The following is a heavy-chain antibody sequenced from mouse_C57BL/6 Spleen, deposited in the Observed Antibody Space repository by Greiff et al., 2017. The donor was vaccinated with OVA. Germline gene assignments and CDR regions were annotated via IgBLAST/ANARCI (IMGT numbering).Heavy chain of an antibody. V-gene: IGHV1-82*01. CDR2: IYPGDGDT. J-gene: IGHJ4*01. D-gene: IGHD1-1*01. Sequence: VQLQQSGPELVKPGASVKISCKASGYAFSSSWMNWVKQRPGKGLEWIGRIYPGDGDTNYNGKFKGKATLTADKSSSTAYMQLSSLTSEDSAVYFWARGGTTVVGGYYAMDYWGQGTSVTVSS. CDR3: ARGGTTVVGGYYAMDY. CDR1: GYAFSSSW.